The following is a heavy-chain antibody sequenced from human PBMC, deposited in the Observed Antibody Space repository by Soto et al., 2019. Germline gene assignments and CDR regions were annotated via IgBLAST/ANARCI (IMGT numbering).Heavy chain of an antibody. CDR3: ARVTYDFWSGYPTYFDY. V-gene: IGHV1-8*01. Sequence: ASVKVSCKASGYTFTSYDINWVRQATGQGLEWMGWMNPNSGNTGYAQKFQGRVTMTRNTSISTAYMELSSLRSEDTAVYYCARVTYDFWSGYPTYFDYWGQGTLVTVSS. CDR1: GYTFTSYD. D-gene: IGHD3-3*01. J-gene: IGHJ4*02. CDR2: MNPNSGNT.